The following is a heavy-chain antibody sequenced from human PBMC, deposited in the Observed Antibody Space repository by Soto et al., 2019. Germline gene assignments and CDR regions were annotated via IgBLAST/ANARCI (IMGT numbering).Heavy chain of an antibody. CDR3: AKRVGNKGRTDY. V-gene: IGHV3-7*03. D-gene: IGHD7-27*01. CDR1: GFTFSNYY. Sequence: EVQLVVSGGGLVQPGGSLRLSCAASGFTFSNYYMTWVRQAPGKGLEWVASIKQDGSETYYMDSVKGRFTISRDNTQNSLFLQMNSLRVEYTAVYYCAKRVGNKGRTDYWGHVPLLTVSS. CDR2: IKQDGSET. J-gene: IGHJ4*01.